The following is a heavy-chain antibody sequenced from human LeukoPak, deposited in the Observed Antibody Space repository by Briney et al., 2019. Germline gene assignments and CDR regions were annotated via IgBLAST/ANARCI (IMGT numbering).Heavy chain of an antibody. J-gene: IGHJ4*02. V-gene: IGHV1-18*01. CDR2: IRGDNGDT. Sequence: ASVTVSCMTSGYSFSSYGITWVRQAPGQGLEWVGWIRGDNGDTNYAQKLQGRVTMTTDTSTSTAYMQLRSLGSDETAVYYCARVGLLTGYYFFDYWGQGTLVTVSS. CDR3: ARVGLLTGYYFFDY. D-gene: IGHD3-9*01. CDR1: GYSFSSYG.